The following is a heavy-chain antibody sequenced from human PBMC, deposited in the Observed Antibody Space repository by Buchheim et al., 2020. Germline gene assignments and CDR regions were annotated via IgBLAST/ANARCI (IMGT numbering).Heavy chain of an antibody. CDR2: IYYSGST. CDR3: ARGGPYYYDSSGYSGDY. D-gene: IGHD3-22*01. CDR1: GGSISSGDYY. Sequence: QVQLQESGPGLVKPSQTLSLTCTVSGGSISSGDYYWSWIRQPPGKGLEWIGYIYYSGSTYYNPSLKSRVTISVDTSQHPFSLKLSSVTAADTAVYYCARGGPYYYDSSGYSGDYWGQGTL. J-gene: IGHJ4*02. V-gene: IGHV4-30-4*01.